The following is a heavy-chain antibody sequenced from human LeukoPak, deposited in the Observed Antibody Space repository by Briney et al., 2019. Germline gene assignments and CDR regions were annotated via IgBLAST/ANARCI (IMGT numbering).Heavy chain of an antibody. CDR2: ISYDGTNK. J-gene: IGHJ4*02. V-gene: IGHV3-30-3*01. CDR3: ARDRLYTNSPPSYFDY. Sequence: GRSLRLSCAASGFTFSSYAMNWVRQAPGKGLEWVAIISYDGTNKDYADSVKGRFTISRDNSRNTLYLQMNSLRAEDTAVYHCARDRLYTNSPPSYFDYWGQGTLVTVSS. CDR1: GFTFSSYA. D-gene: IGHD2-2*02.